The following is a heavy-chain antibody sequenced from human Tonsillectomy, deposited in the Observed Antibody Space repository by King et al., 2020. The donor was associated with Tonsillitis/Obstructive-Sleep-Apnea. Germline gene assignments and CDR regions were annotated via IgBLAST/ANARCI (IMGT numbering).Heavy chain of an antibody. V-gene: IGHV1-2*06. CDR2: INPNSGGT. D-gene: IGHD6-13*01. Sequence: QLVQSGAEVKKPGASVKVACKASGYTFSAYSVHWVRQAPGQGLEWMGRINPNSGGTNYARKFQGRGTMTRDPSISTAYREWSRLRSDDTAVYYCAREGCSPMDVWDKGTTVTVSS. J-gene: IGHJ6*03. CDR3: AREGCSPMDV. CDR1: GYTFSAYS.